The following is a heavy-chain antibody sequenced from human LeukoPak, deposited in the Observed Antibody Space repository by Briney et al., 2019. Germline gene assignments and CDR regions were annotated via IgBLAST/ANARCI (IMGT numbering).Heavy chain of an antibody. CDR3: ASGCGGDCFRYDY. CDR2: IYYSGST. Sequence: SETLSLTCNVSGGSITSTNYYWGWVRQSPGKGRDGIGSIYYSGSTYYSPSLQSRVTISVDTSKNQFSLRLTSVTAADTAVYYCASGCGGDCFRYDYWGQGTLVTVSS. J-gene: IGHJ4*02. CDR1: GGSITSTNYY. V-gene: IGHV4-39*01. D-gene: IGHD2-21*01.